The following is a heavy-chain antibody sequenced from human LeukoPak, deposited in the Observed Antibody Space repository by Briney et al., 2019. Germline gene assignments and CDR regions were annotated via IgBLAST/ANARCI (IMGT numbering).Heavy chain of an antibody. CDR2: ISGSGGST. V-gene: IGHV3-23*01. Sequence: PGGTLRLSCAASGFTFNTYGMSWVRQAPGKGLEWVSGISGSGGSTYYADSVKGRFTISRDNSKNTLYLQMNSLRAEDTAVYYCARVGSSTIRYYFDYWGQGTLVTVSS. CDR3: ARVGSSTIRYYFDY. J-gene: IGHJ4*02. CDR1: GFTFNTYG. D-gene: IGHD1-26*01.